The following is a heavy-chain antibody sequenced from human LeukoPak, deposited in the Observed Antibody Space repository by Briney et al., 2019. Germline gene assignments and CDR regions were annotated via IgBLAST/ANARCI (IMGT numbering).Heavy chain of an antibody. J-gene: IGHJ4*02. CDR3: ARALWANGLDS. V-gene: IGHV4-4*02. CDR2: TSHRGST. Sequence: PSETLSLTCSVSGDSISSTNWWSWVRQPPGKGLEWIGETSHRGSTNYNPSLKSRVTISVDKSKNQFSLKLSSVTAADTAVYYCARALWANGLDSWGQGALVIVSS. CDR1: GDSISSTNW. D-gene: IGHD2-8*01.